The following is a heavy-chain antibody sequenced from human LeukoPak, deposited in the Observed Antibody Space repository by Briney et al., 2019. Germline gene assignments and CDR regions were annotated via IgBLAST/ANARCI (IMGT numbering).Heavy chain of an antibody. CDR3: AKAAIRYTTRWNNFDY. CDR2: ISWDGGNI. CDR1: GFTFDDYA. Sequence: GGSLRLTCAASGFTFDDYAMHWVRQAPGKGLEWVSLISWDGGNIYYADSMKGRFTISRDNSKNSLYLQMNSLRAEDSAFYYCAKAAIRYTTRWNNFDYWGQGTLVTVSS. J-gene: IGHJ4*02. D-gene: IGHD2-2*02. V-gene: IGHV3-43D*03.